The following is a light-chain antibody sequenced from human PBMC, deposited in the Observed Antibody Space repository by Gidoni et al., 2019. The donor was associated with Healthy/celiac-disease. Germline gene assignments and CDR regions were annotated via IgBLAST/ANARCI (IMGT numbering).Light chain of an antibody. Sequence: AIQLTQSPSSLSASVGDRVTITCRASQGISSALAWYQQKPGKAPKLLIYDVSSWESGVPSSFSGSGSGTDFTLTIISLQPEDFATYYCQQFNSYPLTFGGGTKVEIK. CDR3: QQFNSYPLT. J-gene: IGKJ4*01. CDR1: QGISSA. CDR2: DVS. V-gene: IGKV1-13*02.